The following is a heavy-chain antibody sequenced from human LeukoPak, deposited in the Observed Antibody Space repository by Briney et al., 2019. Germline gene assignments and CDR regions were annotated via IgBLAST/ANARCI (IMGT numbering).Heavy chain of an antibody. CDR2: INAYNGNT. CDR1: GYTFTSYG. D-gene: IGHD3-10*01. CDR3: ARDSLKLEAVLWFGEPEFDY. Sequence: GASVKVSCKASGYTFTSYGISWVRQAPGQGLEWMGWINAYNGNTNYAQKLQGRVTMTTDTSTSTAYMELRSLRSDDTAVYYCARDSLKLEAVLWFGEPEFDYWGQGTLVTVSS. J-gene: IGHJ4*02. V-gene: IGHV1-18*01.